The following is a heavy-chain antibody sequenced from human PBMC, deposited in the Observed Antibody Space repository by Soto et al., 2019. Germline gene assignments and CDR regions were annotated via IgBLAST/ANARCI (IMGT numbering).Heavy chain of an antibody. J-gene: IGHJ5*02. Sequence: QVQLVQSGAEVKKPGSSVKVSCKASGVTLSDYPINWVRQAPGQGLEWMGGLLPIFGTTIYAQKFQGRLTITADESTNTAYMELSDLRPEDTAIFYCARGYCAYATCNNWILKWLDPWGQGTLVTVSS. CDR1: GVTLSDYP. V-gene: IGHV1-69*01. CDR2: LLPIFGTT. CDR3: ARGYCAYATCNNWILKWLDP. D-gene: IGHD6-19*01.